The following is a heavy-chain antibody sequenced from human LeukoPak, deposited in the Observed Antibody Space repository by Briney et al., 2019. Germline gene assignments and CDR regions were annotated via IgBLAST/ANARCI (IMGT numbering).Heavy chain of an antibody. CDR1: GFTFSSYD. CDR3: TRKILVRGSNYYYYGMDV. Sequence: GGSLRLSCAASGFTFSSYDMNWVRQAPGKGLEWTSYISSSSDTIYYADSVKGRFTISRDNAKNSLYLQMNSLRAEDTAVYYCTRKILVRGSNYYYYGMDVWGQGTTVTVSS. D-gene: IGHD3-10*01. CDR2: ISSSSDTI. J-gene: IGHJ6*02. V-gene: IGHV3-48*03.